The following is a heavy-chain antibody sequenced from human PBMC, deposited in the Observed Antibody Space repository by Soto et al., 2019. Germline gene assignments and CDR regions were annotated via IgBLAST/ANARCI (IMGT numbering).Heavy chain of an antibody. Sequence: ETLSLTCSVSGGSVSNKTYYWSWIRQPPGKRLEWIGYVYYSGTTNYNPSLKSRVTISVDLSKNQFSLRLSSVTTADTALYYCARTTAVPNTLRSGYFFDYWGQGTLVTV. D-gene: IGHD4-17*01. J-gene: IGHJ4*02. V-gene: IGHV4-61*01. CDR2: VYYSGTT. CDR3: ARTTAVPNTLRSGYFFDY. CDR1: GGSVSNKTYY.